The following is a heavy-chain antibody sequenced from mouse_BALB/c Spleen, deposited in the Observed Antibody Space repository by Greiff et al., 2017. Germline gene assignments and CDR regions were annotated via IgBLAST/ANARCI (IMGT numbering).Heavy chain of an antibody. Sequence: VQRVESGAELARPGASVKMSCKASGYTFTSYTMHWVKQRPGQGLEWIGYINPSSGYTNYNQKFKDKATLTADKSSSTAYMQLSSLTSEDSAVYYCARDYYDYDGAWFAYWGQGTLVTVSA. CDR3: ARDYYDYDGAWFAY. D-gene: IGHD2-4*01. CDR1: GYTFTSYT. J-gene: IGHJ3*01. CDR2: INPSSGYT. V-gene: IGHV1-4*01.